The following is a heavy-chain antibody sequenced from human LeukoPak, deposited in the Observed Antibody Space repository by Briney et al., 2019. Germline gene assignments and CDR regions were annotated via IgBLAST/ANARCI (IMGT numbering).Heavy chain of an antibody. Sequence: SETLSLTCAVYGGSFSGYYWSWIRQPPGKGLEWIGEISHSGSTNYNTSLKSRVSMSVDTSKNQFSLKLSSVTAADTAVYYCASTPYYYDSSGYYGYWGQGTLVTVSS. CDR2: ISHSGST. CDR1: GGSFSGYY. CDR3: ASTPYYYDSSGYYGY. D-gene: IGHD3-22*01. J-gene: IGHJ4*02. V-gene: IGHV4-34*01.